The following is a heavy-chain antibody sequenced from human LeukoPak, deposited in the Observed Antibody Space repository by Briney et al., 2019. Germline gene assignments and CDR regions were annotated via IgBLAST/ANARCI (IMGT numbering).Heavy chain of an antibody. CDR2: IYTTGST. CDR1: GGSISNGHHY. J-gene: IGHJ4*02. V-gene: IGHV4-61*02. CDR3: TSKQWVEYYFDS. Sequence: SQTLSLTCTVSGGSISNGHHYWSWIRQPAGKGLEWIGRIYTTGSTNYNPSLKSRVTISADTSKNQFSLKRSSVTAADTAVYYCTSKQWVEYYFDSWGQGTLVTVSS. D-gene: IGHD6-19*01.